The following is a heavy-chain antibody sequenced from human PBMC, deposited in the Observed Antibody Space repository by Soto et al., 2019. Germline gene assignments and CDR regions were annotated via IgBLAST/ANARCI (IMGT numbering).Heavy chain of an antibody. CDR2: IHYSGST. J-gene: IGHJ4*02. D-gene: IGHD3-22*01. Sequence: PSETLSLTCTVSGDSVTISDYYWGWIRPPPGKGLEWIGSIHYSGSTYYNPSLKSRVTISGDTSKKQFSLKLTSVTAADAAVYYCAAHDSGGYYAEYWGQGTLVTVSS. CDR1: GDSVTISDYY. CDR3: AAHDSGGYYAEY. V-gene: IGHV4-39*01.